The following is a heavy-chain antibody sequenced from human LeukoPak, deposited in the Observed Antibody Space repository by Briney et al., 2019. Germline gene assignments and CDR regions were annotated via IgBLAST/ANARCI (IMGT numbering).Heavy chain of an antibody. CDR1: GFTLSHYW. CDR3: VRGGSYTFDP. Sequence: GGSLRLSCSASGFTLSHYWMTWVRQAPGKGLEWVAGIKEEGSETSYVDSVKGRFTISRDNAKNSVYLQMNSLRGEDTAVYYCVRGGSYTFDPWGQGILVTVSS. J-gene: IGHJ5*02. CDR2: IKEEGSET. V-gene: IGHV3-7*01. D-gene: IGHD1-26*01.